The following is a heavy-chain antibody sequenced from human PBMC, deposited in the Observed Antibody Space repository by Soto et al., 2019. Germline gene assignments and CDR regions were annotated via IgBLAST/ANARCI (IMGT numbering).Heavy chain of an antibody. Sequence: ASVKVSCKASGYMFTTYGISWVRPAPGQGLEWVAWISGSNGNTDYGKKFQGRVNVTTETSTSTVYLEVRSLRVDETAVYYCARALGTYSAPFYTDHWGPGTLVTVSS. CDR3: ARALGTYSAPFYTDH. CDR2: ISGSNGNT. CDR1: GYMFTTYG. J-gene: IGHJ4*02. V-gene: IGHV1-18*04. D-gene: IGHD3-16*01.